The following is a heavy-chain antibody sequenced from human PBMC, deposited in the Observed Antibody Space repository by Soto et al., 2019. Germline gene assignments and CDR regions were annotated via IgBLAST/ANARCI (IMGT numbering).Heavy chain of an antibody. CDR2: IIPIFGTA. D-gene: IGHD7-27*01. CDR3: ARGGDPNWYFDL. J-gene: IGHJ2*01. V-gene: IGHV1-69*12. Sequence: QVQLVQSGAEVKKPGSSVKVSCKASGGTFSSYAISWVRQAPGQGLEWMGGIIPIFGTANYAQKFQGRVXIXAXESTSTAYMELSSLRSEDTAVYYCARGGDPNWYFDLWGRGTLVTVSS. CDR1: GGTFSSYA.